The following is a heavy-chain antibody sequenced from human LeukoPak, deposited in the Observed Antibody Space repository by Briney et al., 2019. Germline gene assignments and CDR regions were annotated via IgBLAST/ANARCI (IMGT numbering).Heavy chain of an antibody. V-gene: IGHV1-2*02. J-gene: IGHJ4*02. D-gene: IGHD3-16*02. CDR1: GYTFTGYY. CDR3: ARQYYDYVWGSYRKGYYFDY. Sequence: GASVKVSCKASGYTFTGYYMHWVRQAPGQGLEWMGWINPNSGGTNYAQKFQGRVTMTRDTSISTAYMELSRLRSDDTAVYYCARQYYDYVWGSYRKGYYFDYWGQGTLVTVSS. CDR2: INPNSGGT.